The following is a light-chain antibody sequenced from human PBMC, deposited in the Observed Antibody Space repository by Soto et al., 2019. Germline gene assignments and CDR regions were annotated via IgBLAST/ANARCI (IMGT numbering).Light chain of an antibody. J-gene: IGLJ3*02. Sequence: QTVVTQEPSLTVSPGGTVTLTCASSTGAVTSGYYPNWFQQKPGQAPRALIYSTGNKHSWTPARLSGSLLGGKAALTLSCVQPEDEAEYYCLLYYAGTWVFGGGTKLTVL. CDR2: STG. V-gene: IGLV7-43*01. CDR3: LLYYAGTWV. CDR1: TGAVTSGYY.